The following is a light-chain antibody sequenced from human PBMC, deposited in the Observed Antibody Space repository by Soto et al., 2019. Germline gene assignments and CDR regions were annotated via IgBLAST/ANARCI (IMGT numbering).Light chain of an antibody. Sequence: DVQMTQSPSTLSASVGDRVTITCRASQSISSWLAWYQQQPGKAPNLLIYKASTLGSGAPTRFSGGGSGTEFTLTISSLQPDDFATYYCQQHSSSSPYSFGQGTKLEIK. CDR1: QSISSW. CDR3: QQHSSSSPYS. J-gene: IGKJ2*03. CDR2: KAS. V-gene: IGKV1-5*03.